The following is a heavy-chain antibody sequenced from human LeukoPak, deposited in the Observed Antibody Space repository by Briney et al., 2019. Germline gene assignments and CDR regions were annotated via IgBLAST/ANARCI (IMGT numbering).Heavy chain of an antibody. CDR3: AKAPRAAAGTYNGMDV. J-gene: IGHJ6*02. CDR1: GFTFSSYA. V-gene: IGHV3-23*01. CDR2: ISGSGGST. D-gene: IGHD6-13*01. Sequence: GGSLRLSCAAPGFTFSSYAMSWVRQAPGKGLEWVSAISGSGGSTYYADSVKGRFTISRDNSQDTLYLQLNGLRAEDTAVYYCAKAPRAAAGTYNGMDVWGQGTTVTVSS.